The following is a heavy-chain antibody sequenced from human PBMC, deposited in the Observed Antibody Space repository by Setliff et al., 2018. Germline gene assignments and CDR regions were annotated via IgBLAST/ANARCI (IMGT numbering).Heavy chain of an antibody. Sequence: GGSLRLSCAASGFTFDDYAMHWVRQAPGKGLEWVSGISWNSGSIGYADSVKGRLTISRDNAKNSLYLQMNSLRGEDTAVYYCAGGRGWRFDDWGQGTLVTVSS. CDR2: ISWNSGSI. CDR3: AGGRGWRFDD. V-gene: IGHV3-9*01. J-gene: IGHJ4*02. CDR1: GFTFDDYA. D-gene: IGHD6-19*01.